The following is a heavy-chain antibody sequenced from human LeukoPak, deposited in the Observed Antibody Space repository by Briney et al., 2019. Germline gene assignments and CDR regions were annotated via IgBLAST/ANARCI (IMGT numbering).Heavy chain of an antibody. V-gene: IGHV4-34*01. CDR2: INHSGNT. J-gene: IGHJ5*02. Sequence: SETLSLTCAVQGGSFSGYNWSWIRQPPGKGLEWIGEINHSGNTDLNPSLKSRVTISVDTSKNQFSLKLSSVTAADTAVYYCARHKEILLWFGELFSWFDPWGQGTLVTVSS. D-gene: IGHD3-10*01. CDR1: GGSFSGYN. CDR3: ARHKEILLWFGELFSWFDP.